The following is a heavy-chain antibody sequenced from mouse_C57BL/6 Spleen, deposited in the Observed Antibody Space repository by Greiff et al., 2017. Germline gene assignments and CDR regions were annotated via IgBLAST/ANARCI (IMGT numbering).Heavy chain of an antibody. CDR1: GYTFTDYE. CDR3: TRTITTVVAKGFAY. D-gene: IGHD1-1*01. V-gene: IGHV1-15*01. CDR2: IDPETGGT. Sequence: VQLQQSGAELVRPGASVTLSCKASGYTFTDYEMHWVKQTPVHGLEWIGAIDPETGGTAYNQKFKCKAILTADKSSSTAYMELRSLTSEDSAVYYCTRTITTVVAKGFAYWGQGTLVTVSA. J-gene: IGHJ3*01.